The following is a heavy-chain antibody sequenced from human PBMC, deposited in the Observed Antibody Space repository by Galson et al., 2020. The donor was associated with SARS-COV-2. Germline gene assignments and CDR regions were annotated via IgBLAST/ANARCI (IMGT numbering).Heavy chain of an antibody. CDR1: GFTFDDYG. V-gene: IGHV3-20*01. D-gene: IGHD6-19*01. CDR3: ARGLGSGWYEASFDY. Sequence: GGSLRLSCAASGFTFDDYGMSWVRQAPGKGLEWVSGINWNGGSTGYADSVKGRFTISRDNAKNSLYLQMNSLRAEDTALYHCARGLGSGWYEASFDYWGQGTLVTVSS. J-gene: IGHJ4*02. CDR2: INWNGGST.